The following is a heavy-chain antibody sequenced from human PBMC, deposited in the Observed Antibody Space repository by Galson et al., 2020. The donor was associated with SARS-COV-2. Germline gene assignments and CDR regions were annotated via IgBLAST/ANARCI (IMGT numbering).Heavy chain of an antibody. CDR3: ARTPPPIAVAGTGWFDP. V-gene: IGHV4-4*02. Sequence: SETLSLTCAVSGGSISSSNWWSWVRQPPGKGLEWIGEIYHSGSTNYNPSLKSRVTISVDKSKNQFSLKLSSVTAADTAVYYCARTPPPIAVAGTGWFDPWGQGTLVTVSS. J-gene: IGHJ5*02. D-gene: IGHD6-19*01. CDR1: GGSISSSNW. CDR2: IYHSGST.